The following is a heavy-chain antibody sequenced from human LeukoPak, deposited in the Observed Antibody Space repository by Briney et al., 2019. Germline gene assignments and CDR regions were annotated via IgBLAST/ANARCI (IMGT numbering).Heavy chain of an antibody. CDR1: GGSFSGYY. Sequence: SSETLSLTCAVYGGSFSGYYWTWIRQPPGKGLEWIGEISQGGSTNYSPYPKSRATIAVDTSKNQFSLRLSSVTAADTAVYYCARGEAAERLQDWGQGTLVTVSS. CDR2: ISQGGST. CDR3: ARGEAAERLQD. J-gene: IGHJ1*01. V-gene: IGHV4-34*01. D-gene: IGHD6-13*01.